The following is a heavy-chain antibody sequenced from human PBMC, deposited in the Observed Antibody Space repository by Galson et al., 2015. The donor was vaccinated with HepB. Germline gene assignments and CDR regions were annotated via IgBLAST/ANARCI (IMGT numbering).Heavy chain of an antibody. CDR1: GYSFTSYW. CDR3: ARIVGGYSGYDYFDY. CDR2: IYPADSAT. J-gene: IGHJ4*02. V-gene: IGHV5-51*03. Sequence: QSGAEVKKPGESLKISCKGSGYSFTSYWIGWVRQMPGKGLEWMGIIYPADSATRYSPSFQGQVTISADKSISTAYLQWGSLKASDTAMYYCARIVGGYSGYDYFDYWGQGTLVTVSS. D-gene: IGHD5-12*01.